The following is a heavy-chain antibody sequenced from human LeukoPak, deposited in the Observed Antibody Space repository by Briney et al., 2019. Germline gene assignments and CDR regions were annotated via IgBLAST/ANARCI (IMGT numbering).Heavy chain of an antibody. V-gene: IGHV4-59*08. CDR2: IYYSGST. J-gene: IGHJ4*02. CDR3: ARHVWLQPFDY. CDR1: GGSMNSYY. D-gene: IGHD3-9*01. Sequence: PSETLSLTCSVSGGSMNSYYWSWIRQSPGRGLEWIGYIYYSGSTNYNPSLKSRVTISVDTSKNQFSLKLSSVTAADTAVYYCARHVWLQPFDYWGQGTLVTVSS.